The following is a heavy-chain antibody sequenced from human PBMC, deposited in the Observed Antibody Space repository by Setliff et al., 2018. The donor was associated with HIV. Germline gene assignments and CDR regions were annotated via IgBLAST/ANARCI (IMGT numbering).Heavy chain of an antibody. Sequence: SVKVSCKASGGTFGIYGISWVRQAPGQGLEWMGGIIPILGIANYAQKFQGRVTITADESTSTAYMELSSLRSEDTAVYYCASPTAIPHWGQGTLVTVSS. CDR2: IIPILGIA. V-gene: IGHV1-69*10. J-gene: IGHJ4*02. D-gene: IGHD2-21*02. CDR3: ASPTAIPH. CDR1: GGTFGIYG.